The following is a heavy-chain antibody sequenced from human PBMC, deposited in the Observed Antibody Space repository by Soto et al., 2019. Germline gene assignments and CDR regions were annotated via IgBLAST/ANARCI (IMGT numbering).Heavy chain of an antibody. CDR3: ATMKYNYYYGMDV. Sequence: PSETLSLTCGLYGGSFSDYWWTWIRQPPGKGLEWIGEINQSGSTNQNPALTSRVTISLDTSKNQFSLRLTSVTAADTAVYYCATMKYNYYYGMDVWGQGTTVTVSS. CDR2: INQSGST. J-gene: IGHJ6*02. CDR1: GGSFSDYW. V-gene: IGHV4-34*01.